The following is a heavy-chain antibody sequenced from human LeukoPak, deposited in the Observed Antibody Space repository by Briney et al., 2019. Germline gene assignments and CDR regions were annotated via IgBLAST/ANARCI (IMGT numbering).Heavy chain of an antibody. Sequence: SVKVSCKASGGAFSSYAISWVRQAPGQGLEWMGGIIPILGTANYAQKFQGRVTITADKSTSTAYMELSSLRSEDTAVYYCARGYNDYGDYVYGDWGQGTLVTVSS. CDR2: IIPILGTA. CDR1: GGAFSSYA. V-gene: IGHV1-69*10. J-gene: IGHJ4*02. D-gene: IGHD4-17*01. CDR3: ARGYNDYGDYVYGD.